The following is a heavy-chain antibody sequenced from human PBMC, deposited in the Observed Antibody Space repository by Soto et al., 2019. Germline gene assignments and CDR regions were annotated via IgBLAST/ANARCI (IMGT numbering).Heavy chain of an antibody. J-gene: IGHJ6*02. V-gene: IGHV4-39*07. Sequence: SETLSLTCTVSGGSISSSSYYWGWIRQPPGKGLEWIGSIYYSGSTYYNPSLKSRVTISVDTSKNQFSLKLSSVTAADTAVYYCARDSGKAAAGTYYYYGMDVWGQGTTVTV. CDR2: IYYSGST. D-gene: IGHD6-13*01. CDR1: GGSISSSSYY. CDR3: ARDSGKAAAGTYYYYGMDV.